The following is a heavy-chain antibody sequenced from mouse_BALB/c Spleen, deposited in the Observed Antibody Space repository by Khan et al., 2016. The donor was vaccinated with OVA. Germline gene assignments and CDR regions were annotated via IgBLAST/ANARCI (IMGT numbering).Heavy chain of an antibody. D-gene: IGHD1-1*01. CDR1: GYTFTSYT. J-gene: IGHJ3*01. CDR3: ARYYYGYNYGFAY. CDR2: IDPSSDYT. V-gene: IGHV1-4*01. Sequence: QVQLQQSGAELARPGASVKMSCKASGYTFTSYTMHWVKQRPGQGLEWIGYIDPSSDYTNYNQMFKDKATLTADKSSSTAYMQLSSLTSDDSAVYYCARYYYGYNYGFAYWGQGTLVTVSA.